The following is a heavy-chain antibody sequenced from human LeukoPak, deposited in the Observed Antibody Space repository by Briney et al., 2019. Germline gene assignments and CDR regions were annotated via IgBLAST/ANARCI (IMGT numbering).Heavy chain of an antibody. D-gene: IGHD3-22*01. V-gene: IGHV1-2*02. J-gene: IGHJ5*01. Sequence: GASVKVSCKASGYSFIGYYIHWVRQAPGQGLEWMGWINPNSGGPNYALKFQDRVTMTRDTSISTVYMELSRLRSDDTAMYYCTRAPYPPEIITTFDSWGQGTLVTVSS. CDR3: TRAPYPPEIITTFDS. CDR2: INPNSGGP. CDR1: GYSFIGYY.